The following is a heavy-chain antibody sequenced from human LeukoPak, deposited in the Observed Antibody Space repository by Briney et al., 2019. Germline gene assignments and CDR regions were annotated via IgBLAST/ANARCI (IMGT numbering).Heavy chain of an antibody. CDR3: AKCGITMVRGVSYYYYYYMDV. V-gene: IGHV3-23*01. CDR2: ISGSGGST. J-gene: IGHJ6*03. D-gene: IGHD3-10*01. Sequence: PGGSLRLSCAASGFTFSSYAMSWVRQAPGKGLEWVSAISGSGGSTYYADSAKGRFTISRDNSKNTLYLQMNSLRAEETAVYYCAKCGITMVRGVSYYYYYYMDVWGKGTTVTVSS. CDR1: GFTFSSYA.